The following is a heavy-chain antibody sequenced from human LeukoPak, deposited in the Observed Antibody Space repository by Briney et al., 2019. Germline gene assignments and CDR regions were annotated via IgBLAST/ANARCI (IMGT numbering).Heavy chain of an antibody. V-gene: IGHV4-59*01. CDR1: GGFISSYY. Sequence: SETLSLTCTVSGGFISSYYWSWIRQPPGKGLEWIGYIYYSGSTNYNPSLKSRVTISVDTSKNQFSLKLSSVTAADTAVYYCASRHGYNYGYWGQGTLVTVSS. J-gene: IGHJ4*02. D-gene: IGHD5-18*01. CDR2: IYYSGST. CDR3: ASRHGYNYGY.